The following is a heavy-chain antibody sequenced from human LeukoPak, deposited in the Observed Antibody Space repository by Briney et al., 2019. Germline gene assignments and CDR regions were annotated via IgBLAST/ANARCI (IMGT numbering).Heavy chain of an antibody. CDR2: IYTSGST. CDR3: ARDLSGSYTHYWYFDL. CDR1: GGSISSGSYY. V-gene: IGHV4-61*02. J-gene: IGHJ2*01. D-gene: IGHD1-26*01. Sequence: SQTLSLTCTVSGGSISSGSYYWSWIRQPAGKGLEWIGRIYTSGSTNYNPSLKSRVTISVDTSKNQSSLKLSSVTAADTAVYYCARDLSGSYTHYWYFDLWGRGTLVTVSS.